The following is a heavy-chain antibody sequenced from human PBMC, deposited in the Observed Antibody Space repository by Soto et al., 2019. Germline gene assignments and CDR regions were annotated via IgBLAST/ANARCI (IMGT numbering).Heavy chain of an antibody. V-gene: IGHV1-69*12. CDR3: AREGGFGELNYYGMDV. J-gene: IGHJ6*02. CDR2: IIPIFGTA. Sequence: QVQLVQSGAEVKKPGSSVKVSCKASGGTFSSYAISWVRQAPGQGLEWMGGIIPIFGTANYAQKFQGRVTITADESTSTAYMELSSVRSEDTAVYYCAREGGFGELNYYGMDVWGQGTTVTVSS. D-gene: IGHD3-10*01. CDR1: GGTFSSYA.